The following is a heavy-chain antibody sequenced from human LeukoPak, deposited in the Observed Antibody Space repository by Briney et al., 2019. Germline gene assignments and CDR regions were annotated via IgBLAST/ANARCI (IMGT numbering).Heavy chain of an antibody. J-gene: IGHJ5*02. D-gene: IGHD6-19*01. Sequence: LAGGSLRLSCAVSGFSISNYWMTWVRQAPEKGLEWVANIKGDGSERYYVDSVKGRFTISRDNAKNSLYLQMNSLRAEDTAVYYCVRQAGVSWGQGTLVTVSS. V-gene: IGHV3-7*01. CDR1: GFSISNYW. CDR2: IKGDGSER. CDR3: VRQAGVS.